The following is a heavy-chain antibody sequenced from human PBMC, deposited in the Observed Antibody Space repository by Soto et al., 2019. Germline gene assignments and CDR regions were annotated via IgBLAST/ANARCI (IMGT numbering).Heavy chain of an antibody. Sequence: QVQLQQWGAGLLKPYETLSLTCAVYGGSFSGYYWSWIRQPPGKGLEWIGEINHSGSTNYNPSLKSRVTISVDTSKNQFSLKLSSVTAADTAVYYCARPQRIAARRYYYYYYMDVWGKGTTVTVSS. CDR1: GGSFSGYY. J-gene: IGHJ6*03. V-gene: IGHV4-34*01. D-gene: IGHD6-6*01. CDR3: ARPQRIAARRYYYYYYMDV. CDR2: INHSGST.